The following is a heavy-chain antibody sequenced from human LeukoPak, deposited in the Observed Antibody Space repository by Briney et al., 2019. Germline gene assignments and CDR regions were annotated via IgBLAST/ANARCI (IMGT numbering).Heavy chain of an antibody. V-gene: IGHV3-23*01. D-gene: IGHD2-15*01. CDR2: ITGSGGST. J-gene: IGHJ4*02. Sequence: GGSLRLSCAASGFTFSSYAMGWVRQAPGKGLEWVSLITGSGGSTFYADSVKGRFTISRDNSKSTLYLQMNSLRAEDTAVYYCARDSRDIAWYFDFWGQGTLATVSS. CDR3: ARDSRDIAWYFDF. CDR1: GFTFSSYA.